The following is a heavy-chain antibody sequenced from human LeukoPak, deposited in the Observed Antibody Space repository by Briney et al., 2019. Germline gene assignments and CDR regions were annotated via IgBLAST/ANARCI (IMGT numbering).Heavy chain of an antibody. Sequence: GGSLRLSCAASGFTFSSYWMTWVRQAPGKGLEWVAFVRYNGNDKYYADSVKGRFTISRDNSKNTVDLQMDSLRAEDTAVYYCAKAGSGWYAPYWGQGTLVTVS. V-gene: IGHV3-30*02. J-gene: IGHJ4*02. CDR3: AKAGSGWYAPY. CDR2: VRYNGNDK. CDR1: GFTFSSYW. D-gene: IGHD6-19*01.